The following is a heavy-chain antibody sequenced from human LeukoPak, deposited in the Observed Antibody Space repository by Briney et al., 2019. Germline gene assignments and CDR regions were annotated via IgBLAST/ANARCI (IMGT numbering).Heavy chain of an antibody. CDR1: GFTFSSYW. CDR2: INSDGSST. J-gene: IGHJ1*01. D-gene: IGHD2-15*01. V-gene: IGHV3-74*01. CDR3: ANHPRYCSGGSCYSNFQH. Sequence: GGSLRLSCAASGFTFSSYWMHWVRQAPGKGLVWVSRINSDGSSTSYADSVKGRFTISRDNAKNTLYLQMNSLRAEDTAVYYCANHPRYCSGGSCYSNFQHWGQGTLVTVSS.